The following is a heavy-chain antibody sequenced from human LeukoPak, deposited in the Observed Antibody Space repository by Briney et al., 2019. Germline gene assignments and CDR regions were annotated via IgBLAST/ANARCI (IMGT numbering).Heavy chain of an antibody. D-gene: IGHD4-11*01. V-gene: IGHV3-66*01. CDR3: ARNDYSNNEYFRH. Sequence: GGSLRLSCAASGFTVSSNYMSWVRQAPGKGLEWVSVIYSGGSTYYADSVKGRFTISRDNSKNTLYLQMNSLRAEDTAVYYCARNDYSNNEYFRHWGQGTLVTVSS. J-gene: IGHJ1*01. CDR2: IYSGGST. CDR1: GFTVSSNY.